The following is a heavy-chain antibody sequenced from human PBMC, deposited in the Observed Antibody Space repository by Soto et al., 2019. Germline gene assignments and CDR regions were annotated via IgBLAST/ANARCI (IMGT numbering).Heavy chain of an antibody. CDR2: ISGSGGST. CDR1: GFTFSSYA. J-gene: IGHJ4*02. CDR3: AKDNPPESADERVFDY. Sequence: PGGSLRLSCAASGFTFSSYAMSWVRQAPGKGLEWVSAISGSGGSTYYADSVKGRFTISRDNSKNTLYLQMNSLRAEDTAVYYCAKDNPPESADERVFDYWGQGTLVTVSS. D-gene: IGHD6-13*01. V-gene: IGHV3-23*01.